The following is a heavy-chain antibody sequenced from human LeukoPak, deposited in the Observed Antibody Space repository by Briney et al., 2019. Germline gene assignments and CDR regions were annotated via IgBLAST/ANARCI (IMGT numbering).Heavy chain of an antibody. V-gene: IGHV3-30-3*01. J-gene: IGHJ4*02. CDR3: ARGWGIVDY. Sequence: GGFLRLSCAASGFTFSSYAMHWVRQAPGKGLEWVAVISYDGSNKYYADSVKGRFTISRDNSKNTLYLQMNSLRAEDTAVYYCARGWGIVDYWGQGTLVTVSS. D-gene: IGHD6-13*01. CDR1: GFTFSSYA. CDR2: ISYDGSNK.